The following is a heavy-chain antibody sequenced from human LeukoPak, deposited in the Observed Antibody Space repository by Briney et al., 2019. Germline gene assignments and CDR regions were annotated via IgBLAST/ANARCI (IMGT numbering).Heavy chain of an antibody. Sequence: GASVKVSCKASGGTFSSYAISWVRQAPGQGLEWMGGIIPIFGTANYAQKFQGRVTITTDESTSTAYMELSRLRSDDTAVYYCARDLGYCSSTSCYPDAEYFQHWGQGTLVTVSS. CDR3: ARDLGYCSSTSCYPDAEYFQH. V-gene: IGHV1-69*05. J-gene: IGHJ1*01. CDR1: GGTFSSYA. D-gene: IGHD2-2*01. CDR2: IIPIFGTA.